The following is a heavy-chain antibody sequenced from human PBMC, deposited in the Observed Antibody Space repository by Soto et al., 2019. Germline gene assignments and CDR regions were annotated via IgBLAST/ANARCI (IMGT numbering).Heavy chain of an antibody. CDR2: IYPGDSDT. D-gene: IGHD3-22*01. CDR3: ARPDYYDSSGYYYSGGY. J-gene: IGHJ4*02. CDR1: GYSFTSYW. V-gene: IGHV5-51*01. Sequence: GESLKISCKGSGYSFTSYWIGWVRQMPGKALEWMGIIYPGDSDTRYSPSFQGQVTISADKSISTAYLQWSSLKASDTAMYYCARPDYYDSSGYYYSGGYWGQGTLVTVSS.